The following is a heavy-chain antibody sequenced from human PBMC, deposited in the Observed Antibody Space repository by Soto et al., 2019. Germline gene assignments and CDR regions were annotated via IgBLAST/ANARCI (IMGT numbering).Heavy chain of an antibody. CDR3: ARDYHSSRWLGN. V-gene: IGHV4-31*03. D-gene: IGHD5-12*01. CDR1: GGSISSGGYY. Sequence: VQLQESGPGLVKPSQTLSLTCTVSGGSISSGGYYWSWIRQHPGKGLEWIGYIYYSGSTYYNPSLKSRVTISVDTSKNQFSLKLSSVTAADTPVYFCARDYHSSRWLGNWGQGTLVTVSS. J-gene: IGHJ4*02. CDR2: IYYSGST.